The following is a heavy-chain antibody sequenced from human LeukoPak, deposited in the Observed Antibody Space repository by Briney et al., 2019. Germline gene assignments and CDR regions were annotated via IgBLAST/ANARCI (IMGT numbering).Heavy chain of an antibody. CDR3: ARAYSGSYFWFDP. CDR2: IYYSGST. CDR1: GGSISSSSYY. V-gene: IGHV4-39*07. D-gene: IGHD1-26*01. J-gene: IGHJ5*02. Sequence: SETLSLTCTVSGGSISSSSYYWGWIRQPPGKGLEWIGSIYYSGSTYYNPSLKSRVTISVDTSKNQFSLKLSSVTAADTAVYYCARAYSGSYFWFDPWGQGTLVTVSS.